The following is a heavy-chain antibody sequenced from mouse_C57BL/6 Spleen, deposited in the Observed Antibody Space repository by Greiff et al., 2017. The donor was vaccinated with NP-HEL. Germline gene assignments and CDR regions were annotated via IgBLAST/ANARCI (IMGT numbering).Heavy chain of an antibody. D-gene: IGHD1-1*01. CDR1: GYTFTSYW. CDR3: AGAITTVVENYFDY. V-gene: IGHV1-50*01. CDR2: IDPSDSYT. J-gene: IGHJ2*01. Sequence: QVQLQQSGAELVKPGASVKLSCKASGYTFTSYWMQWVKQRPGQGLEWIGEIDPSDSYTNYNQKFKGKATLTVDTSSSTAYMQLSSLTSEDSAVYYCAGAITTVVENYFDYWGQGTTLTVSS.